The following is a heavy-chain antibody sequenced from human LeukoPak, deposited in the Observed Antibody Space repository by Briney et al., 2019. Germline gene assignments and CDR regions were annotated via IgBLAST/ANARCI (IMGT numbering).Heavy chain of an antibody. CDR2: INPDGTIA. V-gene: IGHV3-74*01. J-gene: IGHJ4*02. CDR1: GFTFSSYW. D-gene: IGHD2-15*01. Sequence: PGGSLRLSCAALGFTFSSYWLHWVRQAPGEGLVWVSQINPDGTIATYADSVKGRFTIPKDNSKNTLYLEIHSVQAQDTAVFYGARGCSATRCPADSRGQGPLVTVSS. CDR3: ARGCSATRCPADS.